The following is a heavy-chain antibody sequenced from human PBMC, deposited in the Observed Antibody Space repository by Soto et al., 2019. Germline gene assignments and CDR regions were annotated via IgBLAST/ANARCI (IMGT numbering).Heavy chain of an antibody. D-gene: IGHD6-19*01. CDR3: ARDQGGWYLRGFDY. CDR2: IIPIFGTA. CDR1: GGTFSSYA. Sequence: GASVKVSCKASGGTFSSYAISWVRQAPGQGLEWMGGIIPIFGTANYAQKFQGRVTITADESTSTAYMELSSLRSEDTAVYYCARDQGGWYLRGFDYWGQGTLVTVSS. J-gene: IGHJ4*02. V-gene: IGHV1-69*13.